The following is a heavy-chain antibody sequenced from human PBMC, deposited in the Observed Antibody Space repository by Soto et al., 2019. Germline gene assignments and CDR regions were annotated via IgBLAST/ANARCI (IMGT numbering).Heavy chain of an antibody. CDR3: ARGAGYGDYDGCDY. V-gene: IGHV1-69*12. CDR1: GGTFSSYA. D-gene: IGHD4-17*01. Sequence: QVQLVQSGAEVKKPGSSVKVSCKASGGTFSSYAISWVRQAPGQGLEWRGGIIPIFGTANYAQKFQGSVTITADASRSTAYMELSSLRSEDTAVNYWARGAGYGDYDGCDYWGQGTRVTVSS. CDR2: IIPIFGTA. J-gene: IGHJ4*02.